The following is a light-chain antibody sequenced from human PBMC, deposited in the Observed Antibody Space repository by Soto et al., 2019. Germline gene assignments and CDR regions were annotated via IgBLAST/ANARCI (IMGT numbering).Light chain of an antibody. J-gene: IGKJ2*01. V-gene: IGKV3-20*01. Sequence: EIVLTQSPGTLSLSPGERATLSCRASQSVSSSYLAWYQQKPGQAPRLLIYGASSRATGIPDRFSGSGSGADFTLTISRLEPEDSAVYYCQHYGNSPPYTFGQGTRLEI. CDR1: QSVSSSY. CDR2: GAS. CDR3: QHYGNSPPYT.